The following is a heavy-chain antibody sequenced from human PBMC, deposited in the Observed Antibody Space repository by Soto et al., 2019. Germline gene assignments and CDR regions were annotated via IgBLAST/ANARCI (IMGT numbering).Heavy chain of an antibody. CDR2: IIPIFGTA. CDR3: ARSLYCSGGSCYSWYYYYYYGMVV. Sequence: QVQLVQSGAEVKKPGSSVKVSCKASGGTFSSYAISWVRQAPGQGLEWMGGIIPIFGTANYAQKFQGRVTITADESTSTAYMELSSLRSEDTAVYYCARSLYCSGGSCYSWYYYYYYGMVVWGQGTTVTVSS. D-gene: IGHD2-15*01. J-gene: IGHJ6*02. V-gene: IGHV1-69*12. CDR1: GGTFSSYA.